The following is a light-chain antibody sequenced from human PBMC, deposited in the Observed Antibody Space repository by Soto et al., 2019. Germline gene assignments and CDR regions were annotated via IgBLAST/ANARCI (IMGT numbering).Light chain of an antibody. CDR1: QSFRSS. CDR3: QHYDNWPFT. Sequence: EIVLTQSPATLSVSPGDRATLSCRASQSFRSSLAWYQHKPGQAPRLLIYGASTRAAGVPARFSGSGSGTEFTLTISSLQSEDFAVYYCQHYDNWPFTFGQGTKLEI. V-gene: IGKV3-15*01. CDR2: GAS. J-gene: IGKJ2*01.